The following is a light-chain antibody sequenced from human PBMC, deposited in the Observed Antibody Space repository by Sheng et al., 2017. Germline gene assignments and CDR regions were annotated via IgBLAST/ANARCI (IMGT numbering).Light chain of an antibody. CDR2: DAS. J-gene: IGKJ4*01. CDR3: QQSYTAPLT. V-gene: IGKV1-13*02. Sequence: AIQLTQSPSSLSASVGDRVTITCRASQGINSALAWYQQKPGKPPKLLIYDASSLQSGVPSRFSGSGSGTEFTLTISSLQPEDFATYYCQQSYTAPLTFGGGTRVEIK. CDR1: QGINSA.